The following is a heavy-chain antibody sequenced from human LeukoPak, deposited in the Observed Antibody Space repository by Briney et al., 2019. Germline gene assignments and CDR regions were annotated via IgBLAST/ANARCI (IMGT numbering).Heavy chain of an antibody. D-gene: IGHD6-13*01. CDR3: ARLVAAAGEDY. Sequence: PGGSLRLSCAASGFTFSDYYMSCIRQAPGEGLEWVSYISSSSSYTNYADSVKGRFTISRDNAKNSLYLQMNSLRAEDTAVYYCARLVAAAGEDYWGQGTLVTVSS. J-gene: IGHJ4*02. V-gene: IGHV3-11*03. CDR1: GFTFSDYY. CDR2: ISSSSSYT.